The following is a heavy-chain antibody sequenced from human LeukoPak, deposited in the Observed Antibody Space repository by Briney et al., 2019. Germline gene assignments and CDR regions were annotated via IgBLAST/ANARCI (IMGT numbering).Heavy chain of an antibody. J-gene: IGHJ4*02. CDR3: VRGGVTGSGTYYVLN. CDR2: INNDGSTT. V-gene: IGHV3-74*01. D-gene: IGHD3-10*01. Sequence: GGSLRLSCVASGFTFSSYWMHWVRQVPGKGLVWVSRINNDGSTTRYADSVKGRFTISRDNAKNTVYLQMNSLRAEDTAVYYCVRGGVTGSGTYYVLNWGQGTLITVPS. CDR1: GFTFSSYW.